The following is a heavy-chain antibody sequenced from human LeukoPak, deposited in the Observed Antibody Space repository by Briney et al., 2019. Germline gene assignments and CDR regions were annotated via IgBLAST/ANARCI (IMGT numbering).Heavy chain of an antibody. Sequence: HPGGSLRLSCAASGFTFNNYAMYWVRQAPGKGLEWVSGIFGSGGSAHYADSVKGRFTISRDNSKNMVYLQVDSLRVEDTAIYYCGKTTTGYSSGRYPGWPVDYWGQGTLVTVSS. V-gene: IGHV3-23*01. CDR3: GKTTTGYSSGRYPGWPVDY. CDR1: GFTFNNYA. CDR2: IFGSGGSA. J-gene: IGHJ4*02. D-gene: IGHD6-19*01.